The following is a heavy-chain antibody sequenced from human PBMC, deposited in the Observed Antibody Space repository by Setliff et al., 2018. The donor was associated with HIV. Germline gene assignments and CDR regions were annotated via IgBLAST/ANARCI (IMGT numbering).Heavy chain of an antibody. CDR2: VYYRAKTGATT. V-gene: IGHV4-59*11. J-gene: IGHJ4*02. D-gene: IGHD6-19*01. Sequence: SETLSLTCSVSGGSIRSHYWSWIRQAPGKGLQWIGNVYYRAKTGATTDHNPSLRSRISISLDVSKNQLSLRLRSVTAADTAVYYCARNSFPVGVTGTGPLFDYWGQGTLVTVSS. CDR3: ARNSFPVGVTGTGPLFDY. CDR1: GGSIRSHY.